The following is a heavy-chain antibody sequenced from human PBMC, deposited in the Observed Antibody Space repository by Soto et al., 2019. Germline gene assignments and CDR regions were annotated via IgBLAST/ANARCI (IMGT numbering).Heavy chain of an antibody. CDR3: ARDKYYYHSSGLYYFDY. V-gene: IGHV1-18*04. CDR1: VYSFTSYG. CDR2: ISAYNGNT. D-gene: IGHD3-22*01. Sequence: GXSVKFACKASVYSFTSYGISWVRQAPGQGLEWMGWISAYNGNTNYAQKLQGRVTMTTDTATSTSYMELRSLRSDDTAVYYCARDKYYYHSSGLYYFDYWGQGTLVTVS. J-gene: IGHJ4*02.